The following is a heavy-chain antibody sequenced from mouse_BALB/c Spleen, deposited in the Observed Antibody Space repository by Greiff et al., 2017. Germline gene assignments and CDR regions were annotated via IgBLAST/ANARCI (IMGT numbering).Heavy chain of an antibody. D-gene: IGHD4-1*01. V-gene: IGHV1S29*02. J-gene: IGHJ2*01. CDR1: GYTFTDYN. CDR3: ARIANWGLDY. CDR2: IYPYNGGT. Sequence: VQLQQSGPELVKPGASVKISCKASGYTFTDYNMHWVKQSHGKSLEWIGYIYPYNGGTGYNQKFKSKATLTVDNSSSTAYMELRSLTSEDSAVYYYARIANWGLDYWGQGTTLTVSS.